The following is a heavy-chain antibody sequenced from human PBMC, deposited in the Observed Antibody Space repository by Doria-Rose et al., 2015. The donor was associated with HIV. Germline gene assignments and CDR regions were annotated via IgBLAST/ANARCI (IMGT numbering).Heavy chain of an antibody. J-gene: IGHJ6*02. Sequence: QVQLQQWDAGLVKPSETLSLTCAVFGGSFSGYYWSWIRQPPGKGLEWTGEINHSGSTNDKTSLTSRVTISIVTSKNLFSLKLSSVTAADTAVYYCARGLLRGGWNDVDYYYGMDVWGQGTTVTVSS. CDR1: GGSFSGYY. CDR2: INHSGST. V-gene: IGHV4-34*01. D-gene: IGHD1-1*01. CDR3: ARGLLRGGWNDVDYYYGMDV.